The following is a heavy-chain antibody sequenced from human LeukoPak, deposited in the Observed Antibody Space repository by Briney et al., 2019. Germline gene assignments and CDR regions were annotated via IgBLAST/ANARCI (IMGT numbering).Heavy chain of an antibody. J-gene: IGHJ3*02. CDR3: ARLCGGDWYSDRAFDI. CDR2: ISSSSSYI. Sequence: GGSLRLSCPASGFTFSSYSMNWVRQAPGKGLEWVSSISSSSSYIYYADSVKGRFTISRDNAKNSLYLQMNSLRAEDTAVYYCARLCGGDWYSDRAFDIWGEGTMVTVSS. CDR1: GFTFSSYS. V-gene: IGHV3-21*01. D-gene: IGHD2-21*02.